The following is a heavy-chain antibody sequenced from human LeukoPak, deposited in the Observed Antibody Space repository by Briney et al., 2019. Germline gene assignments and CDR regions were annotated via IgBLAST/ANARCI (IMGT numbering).Heavy chain of an antibody. D-gene: IGHD6-19*01. CDR2: ISSSGSTI. CDR3: ARGADEWLVLMEPGGNYFDY. CDR1: GFTFSSYE. J-gene: IGHJ4*02. Sequence: GGSLRLSCAASGFTFSSYEMNWVRQAPGKGLEWVSYISSSGSTIYYADSVKGRFTISRDNAKNSLYLQMNSLRAEDTAVYYCARGADEWLVLMEPGGNYFDYWGQGTLVTVSS. V-gene: IGHV3-48*03.